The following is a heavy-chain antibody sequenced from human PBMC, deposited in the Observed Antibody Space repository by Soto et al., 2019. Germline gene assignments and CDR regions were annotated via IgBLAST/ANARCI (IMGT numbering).Heavy chain of an antibody. CDR3: AKDQKGMDV. J-gene: IGHJ6*02. CDR1: GFTSSNYG. CDR2: ILYDGSNK. Sequence: SLSCAASGFTSSNYGMHWVRHAPGKGLEWVALILYDGSNKYYEDSVKGRFTISRDNSKNTLYLQMNSLRAEDTAVYYCAKDQKGMDVFGQLTTVTVCS. V-gene: IGHV3-30*18.